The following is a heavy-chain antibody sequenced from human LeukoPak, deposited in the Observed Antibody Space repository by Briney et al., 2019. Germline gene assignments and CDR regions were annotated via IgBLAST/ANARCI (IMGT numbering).Heavy chain of an antibody. CDR2: INSDGSTT. CDR3: IRGLGGGSDY. D-gene: IGHD4-23*01. V-gene: IGHV3-74*03. CDR1: GFSFSGSW. J-gene: IGHJ4*02. Sequence: PGRSLRLSCAASGFSFSGSWMHWVRQAPAKGLVWVSRINSDGSTTTYADSVQGRFTISRDNAKNTLYLQMNSLRAEDTAVYYCIRGLGGGSDYWGLGTLVTVTS.